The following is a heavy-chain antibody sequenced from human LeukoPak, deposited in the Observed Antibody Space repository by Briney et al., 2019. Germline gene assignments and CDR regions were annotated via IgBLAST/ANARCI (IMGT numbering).Heavy chain of an antibody. J-gene: IGHJ4*02. CDR1: GGSLSTYY. Sequence: PSETLSLTCTVSGGSLSTYYCNWIRHSPGKGLEWIGYMYYSGITNYNPSLKSRVTISVDTSKNESSLKLSSVTAADTAVYYCARTPATTWTNHFDYWGQGTLVTVSS. V-gene: IGHV4-59*01. CDR2: MYYSGIT. CDR3: ARTPATTWTNHFDY. D-gene: IGHD4-17*01.